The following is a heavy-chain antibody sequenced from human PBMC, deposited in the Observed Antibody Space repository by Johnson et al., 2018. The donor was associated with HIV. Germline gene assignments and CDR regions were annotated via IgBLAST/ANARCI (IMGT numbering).Heavy chain of an antibody. J-gene: IGHJ3*02. CDR3: ARDRGLDAFDI. V-gene: IGHV3-13*01. Sequence: VQLVESGGGLVQPGGSLRLSCAASGFTFSSYDMHWVQATGKGLEWVSAIGTAGSTYYADSVKGRFTISRDNSKNTLYLQMNSLRAEDTAVYYCARDRGLDAFDIWGRGTVVTVSS. D-gene: IGHD3-10*01. CDR2: IGTAGST. CDR1: GFTFSSYD.